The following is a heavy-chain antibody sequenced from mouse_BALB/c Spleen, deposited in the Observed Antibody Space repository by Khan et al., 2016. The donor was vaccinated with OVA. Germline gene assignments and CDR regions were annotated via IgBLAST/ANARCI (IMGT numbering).Heavy chain of an antibody. CDR3: APAGTGDYFDY. Sequence: VQLQQSGAELVKPGASVTLSCTASGFYIKDTHMHWVQQRPEQGLEWLGRIDPANDNSKYDPRFQGKATITADTSSNTTNLHLSSRASEDNSVYYCAPAGTGDYFDYWGQGTTLTVSS. CDR2: IDPANDNS. V-gene: IGHV14-3*02. CDR1: GFYIKDTH. J-gene: IGHJ2*01. D-gene: IGHD4-1*01.